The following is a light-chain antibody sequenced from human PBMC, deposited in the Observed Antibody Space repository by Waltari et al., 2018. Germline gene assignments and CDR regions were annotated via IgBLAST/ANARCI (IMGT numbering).Light chain of an antibody. CDR3: SSFTVSSTWV. CDR1: SSAVVSYNR. Sequence: QSALTQPASVSGSPGQSITISCTGTSSAVVSYNRVSWFQQSPGTPPRLMIYEGTNRPSGVSYRFSGSKSGNTASLTISGLQAEDEGDYYCSSFTVSSTWVFGTGTKLTVL. V-gene: IGLV2-18*02. J-gene: IGLJ3*02. CDR2: EGT.